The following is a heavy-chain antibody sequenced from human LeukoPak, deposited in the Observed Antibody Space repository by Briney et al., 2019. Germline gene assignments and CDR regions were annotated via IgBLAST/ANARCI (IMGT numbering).Heavy chain of an antibody. CDR3: AREAVYSSHGIGDY. V-gene: IGHV3-23*01. J-gene: IGHJ4*02. Sequence: GGSLRLSCAASGFTFSSYAMSWVRQAPGKGLEWVSAIGGSGGSTYYADSVKGRFTISRDNSKNTLYLQMNSLRAEDTAVYYCAREAVYSSHGIGDYWGQGTLVTVSS. CDR2: IGGSGGST. D-gene: IGHD4-11*01. CDR1: GFTFSSYA.